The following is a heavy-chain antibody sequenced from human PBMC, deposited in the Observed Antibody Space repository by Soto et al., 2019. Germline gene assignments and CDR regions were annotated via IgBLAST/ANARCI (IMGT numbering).Heavy chain of an antibody. CDR3: AGQIAVAAYFDY. J-gene: IGHJ4*02. CDR1: GGSISSYY. V-gene: IGHV4-59*08. Sequence: SETLSLTCTVSGGSISSYYWSWIRQPPGKGLEWTGYIYYSGSTNYNPSLKSRVTISVDTSKNQFSLKLSSVTAADTAVYYCAGQIAVAAYFDYWGQGTLVTVS. D-gene: IGHD6-19*01. CDR2: IYYSGST.